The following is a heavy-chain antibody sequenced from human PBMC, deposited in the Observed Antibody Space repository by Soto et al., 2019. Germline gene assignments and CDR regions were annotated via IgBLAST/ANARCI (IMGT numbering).Heavy chain of an antibody. Sequence: SETLSLTCTVSGGSISSHYWSWIRQPPGKGLEWIGYIYYSGSTNYNPSLKSRVTISVDTSKNQFSLKLSSVTAADTAVYYCARHTVDFEAYWGQGTLVTVS. J-gene: IGHJ4*02. CDR1: GGSISSHY. CDR2: IYYSGST. V-gene: IGHV4-59*08. CDR3: ARHTVDFEAY. D-gene: IGHD3-9*01.